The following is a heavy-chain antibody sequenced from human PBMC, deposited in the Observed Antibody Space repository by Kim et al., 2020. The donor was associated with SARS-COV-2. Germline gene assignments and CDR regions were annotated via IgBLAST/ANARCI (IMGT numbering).Heavy chain of an antibody. D-gene: IGHD3-3*01. CDR1: GFTFSIHT. J-gene: IGHJ4*02. V-gene: IGHV3-23*01. CDR3: AKSVSGSFEWLPWDY. CDR2: ISGNGDST. Sequence: GGSLRLSCAASGFTFSIHTMNWVRRAPGKGLEWVSSISGNGDSTYYADSVRGRFTISRDNSKKTLFLQMNSLRDEDTAVYYCAKSVSGSFEWLPWDYWGQGTLVTVSS.